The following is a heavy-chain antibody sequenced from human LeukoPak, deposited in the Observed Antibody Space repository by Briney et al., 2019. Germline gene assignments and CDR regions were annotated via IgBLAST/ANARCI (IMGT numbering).Heavy chain of an antibody. CDR2: INAGNGNT. CDR3: ARDERYCSGGSCSDYGDYGGYFDY. J-gene: IGHJ4*02. D-gene: IGHD2-15*01. CDR1: GYTFTSYA. Sequence: ASVKVSRKASGYTFTSYAMHWVRQAPGQRLEWMGWINAGNGNTKYSQEFQGRVTITRDTSASTAYMELGSLRSEDMAVYYCARDERYCSGGSCSDYGDYGGYFDYWGQGTLVTVSS. V-gene: IGHV1-3*03.